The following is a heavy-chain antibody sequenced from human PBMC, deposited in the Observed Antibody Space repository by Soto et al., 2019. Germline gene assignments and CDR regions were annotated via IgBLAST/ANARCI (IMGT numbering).Heavy chain of an antibody. D-gene: IGHD2-15*01. J-gene: IGHJ6*02. CDR2: VYPSDSDV. Sequence: PGESLKISCQGTGYRFSSSWIGWVRQKPGKGLEWLGNVYPSDSDVRYSPAFEGQVTISADNSINTAYLQWSSLKASDTAMYYCAMTGGQPMYYYYYGMDVWGQGTTVTVSS. CDR3: AMTGGQPMYYYYYGMDV. V-gene: IGHV5-51*01. CDR1: GYRFSSSW.